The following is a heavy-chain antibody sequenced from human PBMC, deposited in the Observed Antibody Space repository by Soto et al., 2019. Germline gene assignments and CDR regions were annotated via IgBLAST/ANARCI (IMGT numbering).Heavy chain of an antibody. J-gene: IGHJ6*02. CDR2: IWYDGSNK. V-gene: IGHV3-33*01. Sequence: QVQLVESGGGVVQPGRSLRLSCAASGFTFSSYGMHWVRQAPGKGLEWVAVIWYDGSNKYYADSVKGRFTISRDNSKNTLYLQMNSLRAEDTAVYYCARGAVYNYGMDVWGQGTTVTVSS. CDR3: ARGAVYNYGMDV. CDR1: GFTFSSYG.